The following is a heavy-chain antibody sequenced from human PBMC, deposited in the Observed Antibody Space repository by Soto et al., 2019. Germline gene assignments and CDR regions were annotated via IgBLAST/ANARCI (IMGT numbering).Heavy chain of an antibody. V-gene: IGHV1-24*01. D-gene: IGHD3-22*01. Sequence: ASVKVSCKVCGYSLTELSMHWVRQAPGKGLEWMGGFDPEDGETIYAQKFQGRVTMTEDTSTDTAYMELSSLRSEDTAVYYCATATGTHYDSSGYYYRNYFDYWGQGTLVTVSS. CDR3: ATATGTHYDSSGYYYRNYFDY. J-gene: IGHJ4*02. CDR1: GYSLTELS. CDR2: FDPEDGET.